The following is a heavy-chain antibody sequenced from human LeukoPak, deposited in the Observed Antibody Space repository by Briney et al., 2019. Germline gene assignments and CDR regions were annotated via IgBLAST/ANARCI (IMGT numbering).Heavy chain of an antibody. D-gene: IGHD2-2*01. CDR3: AKGATYCSSTSCPDAFDI. Sequence: GGSLRLSCAASGFTFSSYAMHWVRQAPGKGLEWVAVISYDGSNKYYADSVKGRFTISRDNSKNTLHLQMNSLRAEDTAVYYCAKGATYCSSTSCPDAFDIWGQGTMVTVSS. CDR1: GFTFSSYA. V-gene: IGHV3-30-3*01. J-gene: IGHJ3*02. CDR2: ISYDGSNK.